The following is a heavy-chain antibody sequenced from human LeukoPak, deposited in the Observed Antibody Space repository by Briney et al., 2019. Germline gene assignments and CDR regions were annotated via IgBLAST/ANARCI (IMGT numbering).Heavy chain of an antibody. CDR1: GYSSISYW. Sequence: GESLKISCKGSGYSSISYWIGWVRQMPGEGLEWMGIIYPADSDTRYSPSFQGQVTISADKSITTAYLQWSSLKASDTAMYYCARLGGAGTTNYFDYWGQGTLVTVSS. CDR3: ARLGGAGTTNYFDY. CDR2: IYPADSDT. J-gene: IGHJ4*02. V-gene: IGHV5-51*01. D-gene: IGHD1-7*01.